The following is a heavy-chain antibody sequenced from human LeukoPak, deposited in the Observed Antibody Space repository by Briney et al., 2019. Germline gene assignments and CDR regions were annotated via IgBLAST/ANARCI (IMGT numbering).Heavy chain of an antibody. CDR3: ATLPPRSGSYYFDY. CDR2: ISSSGTHT. CDR1: GFTFSDFA. D-gene: IGHD1-26*01. Sequence: GGSLRLSCAASGFTFSDFAMHWVRQAPGKGLEWLAVISSSGTHTYYAASVKGRFTISRDNSQKTVSLQMNSLTVEDTAVYYCATLPPRSGSYYFDYWGQGTLVTVSS. J-gene: IGHJ4*02. V-gene: IGHV3-30*03.